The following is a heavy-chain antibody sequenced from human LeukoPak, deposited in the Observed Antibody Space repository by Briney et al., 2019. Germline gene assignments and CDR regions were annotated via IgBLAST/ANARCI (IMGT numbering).Heavy chain of an antibody. CDR2: MSYDGSNK. CDR3: ARETGSAVGSTDFDY. V-gene: IGHV3-30-3*01. D-gene: IGHD4-17*01. J-gene: IGHJ4*02. Sequence: GGSLRLSCVPSGFSFSNYAMSWVRQAPGKGLEWVSVMSYDGSNKYYADSVKGRFTISRDNSKNTLYLQMNSLRAEDTAVYYCARETGSAVGSTDFDYWGQGTLVTVSS. CDR1: GFSFSNYA.